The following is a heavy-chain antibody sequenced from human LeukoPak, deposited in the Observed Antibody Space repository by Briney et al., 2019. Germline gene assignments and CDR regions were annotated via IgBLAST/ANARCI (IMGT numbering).Heavy chain of an antibody. CDR3: ARDGIVVPAAMTADGY. J-gene: IGHJ4*02. CDR1: GYTFTSYG. V-gene: IGHV1-18*01. Sequence: ASVKVSCKASGYTFTSYGISWVRQAPGQGLEWMGWISAYNGNTNYAQKLQGRVTMTTDTSASTAYMELRSLRSDDTAMYYCARDGIVVPAAMTADGYWGQGTLVTVSS. CDR2: ISAYNGNT. D-gene: IGHD2-2*01.